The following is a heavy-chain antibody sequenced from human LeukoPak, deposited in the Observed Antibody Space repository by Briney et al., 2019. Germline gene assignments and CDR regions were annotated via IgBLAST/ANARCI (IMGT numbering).Heavy chain of an antibody. Sequence: ASVKVSCKVSGYTLTELSMHWVRQAPGKGLEWMGGFDPEDGETIYAQKFQGRVTMTEDTSTDTAYMELSSLRSEDTAVYYCTTDLYYDYVWGSYRSNFDYWGQGTLVTVSS. CDR3: TTDLYYDYVWGSYRSNFDY. V-gene: IGHV1-24*01. D-gene: IGHD3-16*02. J-gene: IGHJ4*02. CDR2: FDPEDGET. CDR1: GYTLTELS.